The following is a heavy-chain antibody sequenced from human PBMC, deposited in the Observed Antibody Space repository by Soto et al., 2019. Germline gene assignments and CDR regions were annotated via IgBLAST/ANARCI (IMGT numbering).Heavy chain of an antibody. J-gene: IGHJ6*02. CDR1: GFTVSSNY. Sequence: EVQLVESGGGLVQPGGSLRLSCAASGFTVSSNYMSWVRQAPVKGLEWVSVIYSGGSTYYADSVKGRFTISRDNSKNTLYLQMNSLRAEDTAVYYCARDLSSDYGMDVWGQGTTVTVSS. CDR2: IYSGGST. V-gene: IGHV3-66*01. CDR3: ARDLSSDYGMDV.